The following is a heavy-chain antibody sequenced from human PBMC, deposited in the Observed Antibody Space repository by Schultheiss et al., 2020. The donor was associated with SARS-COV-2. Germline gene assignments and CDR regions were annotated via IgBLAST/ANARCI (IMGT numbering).Heavy chain of an antibody. CDR3: AREEYYDFWSGYPHYYYYYGMDV. D-gene: IGHD3-3*01. CDR1: GFTFSRHW. V-gene: IGHV3-20*04. Sequence: GGSLRLSCEASGFTFSRHWMHWVRQAPGKGLEWVSGISWNSGSIGYADSVKGRFTISGDNAKNSLYLQMNSLRAEDTAVYYCAREEYYDFWSGYPHYYYYYGMDVWGQGTTVTVSS. CDR2: ISWNSGSI. J-gene: IGHJ6*02.